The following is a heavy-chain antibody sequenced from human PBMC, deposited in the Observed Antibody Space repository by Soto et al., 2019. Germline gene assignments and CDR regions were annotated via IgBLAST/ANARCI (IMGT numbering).Heavy chain of an antibody. CDR3: ARVRGGAFGGVNWFDP. CDR1: GGTFSSYA. Sequence: QVQLVQSGAEVKKPGSSVKVSCKASGGTFSSYAISWVRQAPGQGLEWMGGIIPIFGTANYAQKFQGRVTITADESTSRAYMELSSLRYEDTAVYYCARVRGGAFGGVNWFDPWGQGTLVTVSS. CDR2: IIPIFGTA. V-gene: IGHV1-69*01. J-gene: IGHJ5*02. D-gene: IGHD3-16*01.